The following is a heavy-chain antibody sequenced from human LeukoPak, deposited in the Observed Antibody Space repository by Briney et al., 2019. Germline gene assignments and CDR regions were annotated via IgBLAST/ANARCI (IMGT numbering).Heavy chain of an antibody. CDR3: AKDLNYGVWSGLGN. CDR1: GFTFSSYD. V-gene: IGHV3-30*18. Sequence: HPGGSLRLSCAVSGFTFSSYDMHWVRQAPGKGLEWMAVISYDGTNKYYADSVKGRFTISRDNSKNKLYLQMNSLRAEGTAVYYCAKDLNYGVWSGLGNWGEGTLVSVSS. CDR2: ISYDGTNK. J-gene: IGHJ4*02. D-gene: IGHD3-3*01.